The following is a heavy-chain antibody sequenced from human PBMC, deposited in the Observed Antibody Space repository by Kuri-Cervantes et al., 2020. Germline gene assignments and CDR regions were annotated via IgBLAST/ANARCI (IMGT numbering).Heavy chain of an antibody. CDR1: GGSISSYY. CDR3: ARGVKERAFDI. V-gene: IGHV4-59*01. J-gene: IGHJ3*02. D-gene: IGHD3-10*01. CDR2: IYYSGST. Sequence: GSLRLSCTVSGGSISSYYWSWIRQPPGKGLEWIGYIYYSGSTYYNPSLKSRVTISVDTSKNQFSLKLSSVTAADTAVYYCARGVKERAFDIWGQGTMVTVSS.